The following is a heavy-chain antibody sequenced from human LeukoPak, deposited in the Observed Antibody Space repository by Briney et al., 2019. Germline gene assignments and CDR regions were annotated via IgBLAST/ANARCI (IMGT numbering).Heavy chain of an antibody. D-gene: IGHD3-10*01. Sequence: ASVKVSCKASGYTFTTYYIHWVRQAPGQGLEWMGILTPSDGDTSYSQKFQGRVTMTRDMSTGTVYMELSSLRSEDTAVYYCARQFYTATVLFWFDLWGQGTLVTVSS. CDR2: LTPSDGDT. V-gene: IGHV1-46*01. J-gene: IGHJ5*02. CDR1: GYTFTTYY. CDR3: ARQFYTATVLFWFDL.